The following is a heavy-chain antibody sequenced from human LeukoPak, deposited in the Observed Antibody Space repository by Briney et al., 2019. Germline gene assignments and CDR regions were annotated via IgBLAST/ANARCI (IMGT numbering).Heavy chain of an antibody. CDR2: TREDGSEK. V-gene: IGHV3-7*01. CDR3: ARDRNKDYGDYPDAFDI. CDR1: GFTFSSYA. J-gene: IGHJ3*02. Sequence: GGSLRLSCAASGFTFSSYAMHWVRQAPGKGLEWVANTREDGSEKYYVDSVKGRFTISRDNAKNSLYLQMNSLRAEDTAVYYCARDRNKDYGDYPDAFDIWGQGTMVTVSS. D-gene: IGHD4-17*01.